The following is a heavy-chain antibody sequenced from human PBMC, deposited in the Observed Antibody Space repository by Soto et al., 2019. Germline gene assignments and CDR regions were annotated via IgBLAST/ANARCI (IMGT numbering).Heavy chain of an antibody. CDR2: LNHSGST. J-gene: IGHJ4*02. D-gene: IGHD2-8*02. CDR1: GGSFSGYY. CDR3: ARDKITGLFDY. Sequence: QVQLQQWGAGLLKPSETLSLTCAVYGGSFSGYYWTWIRQPPGTGLGWIGELNHSGSTNYNPSLKSRVTLSVDTSKTQFSLKLTSVTAADTAVYYCARDKITGLFDYWGQGTLVTVSS. V-gene: IGHV4-34*01.